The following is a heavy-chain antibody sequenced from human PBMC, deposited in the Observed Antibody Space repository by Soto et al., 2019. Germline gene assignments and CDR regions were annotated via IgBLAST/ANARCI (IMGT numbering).Heavy chain of an antibody. J-gene: IGHJ1*01. Sequence: QVQLVQSGAEVKKPGSSVKVSCKASGGTFSSYTISWVRQAPGQGLEWMGRIIPILGIANYAQKFQGRVTITADKSTSTAYMELSSLRSEDTAVYYGARWAAAGAEYFQHWCQGTLVTVAS. CDR3: ARWAAAGAEYFQH. D-gene: IGHD6-13*01. V-gene: IGHV1-69*02. CDR1: GGTFSSYT. CDR2: IIPILGIA.